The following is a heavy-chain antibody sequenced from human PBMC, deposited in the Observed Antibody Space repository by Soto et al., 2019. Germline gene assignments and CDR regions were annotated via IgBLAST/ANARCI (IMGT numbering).Heavy chain of an antibody. CDR1: GDSVNRGYY. CDR3: TRYHYDSSGHDDEL. CDR2: IYRRGAT. Sequence: PSWALSVTCSVSGDSVNRGYYSGWFRQAPGKELEWVGSIYRRGATSYAPSLNARAAISLDTSNNHLTLRLTSVTVADTAIYYCTRYHYDSSGHDDELWGQGALVTVSS. J-gene: IGHJ4*02. D-gene: IGHD3-22*01. V-gene: IGHV4-38-2*01.